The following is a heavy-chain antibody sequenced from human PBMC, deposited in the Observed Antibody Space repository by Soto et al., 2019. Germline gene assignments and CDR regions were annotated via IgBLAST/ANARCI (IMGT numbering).Heavy chain of an antibody. V-gene: IGHV3-30*18. J-gene: IGHJ6*02. CDR1: GFTSSNYG. D-gene: IGHD6-13*01. Sequence: QVQLVESGGGVVQPGRSLRLSCAASGFTSSNYGIHWVRQAPGKGLEWVAVISYDGSSKDYADSVKGRFTISRDNSKNTLYLQMNSLRIEDTAVYYCAKDDGSTWSMFYSYYGVDVWGQGTTVTVSS. CDR3: AKDDGSTWSMFYSYYGVDV. CDR2: ISYDGSSK.